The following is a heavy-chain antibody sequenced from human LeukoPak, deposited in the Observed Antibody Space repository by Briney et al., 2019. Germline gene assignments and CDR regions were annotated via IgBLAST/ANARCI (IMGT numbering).Heavy chain of an antibody. D-gene: IGHD3-16*01. CDR3: ARDPNGNYVGAFDF. V-gene: IGHV3-23*01. J-gene: IGHJ3*01. Sequence: GGSLRLSCAASGFTFSNYAMIWVRQAPGKGLEWVSAIGSRGRNIYYADSVKGRFTISRDNSKNTLYLQMNSLRADDTAVYYCARDPNGNYVGAFDFWGQGILVTVSS. CDR2: IGSRGRNI. CDR1: GFTFSNYA.